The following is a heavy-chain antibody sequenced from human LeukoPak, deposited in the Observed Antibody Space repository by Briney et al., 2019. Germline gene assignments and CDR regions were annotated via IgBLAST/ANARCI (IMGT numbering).Heavy chain of an antibody. CDR1: GFTFSDYY. V-gene: IGHV3-53*01. J-gene: IGHJ3*02. CDR2: IYSGGST. D-gene: IGHD3-9*01. CDR3: AREITAYYDILTGHDAFDI. Sequence: GGSLRLSCAASGFTFSDYYMSWVRQAPGKGLEWVSVIYSGGSTYYADSVKGRFTISRDNSKNTLYLQMNSLRAEDTAVYYCAREITAYYDILTGHDAFDIWGQGTMVTVSS.